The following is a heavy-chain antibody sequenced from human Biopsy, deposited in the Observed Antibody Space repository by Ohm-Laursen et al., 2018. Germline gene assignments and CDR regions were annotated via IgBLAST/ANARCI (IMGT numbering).Heavy chain of an antibody. CDR1: NVSFSSFY. V-gene: IGHV4-59*01. CDR2: VYYSGST. D-gene: IGHD6-19*01. J-gene: IGHJ4*02. CDR3: ARESALAGDFDS. Sequence: TLSLTCAVYNVSFSSFYWSWIRQPPGKGLEWIGYVYYSGSTDYNPSLQSRVTISVDTSKNHFSLKLTSVTAADTAVYYCARESALAGDFDSWGQGTLVTVSS.